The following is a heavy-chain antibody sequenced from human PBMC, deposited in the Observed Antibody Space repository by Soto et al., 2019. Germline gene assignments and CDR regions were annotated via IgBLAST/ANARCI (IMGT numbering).Heavy chain of an antibody. J-gene: IGHJ3*01. CDR2: FYHTGKT. CDR3: AREMHASIDVFDV. D-gene: IGHD6-6*01. V-gene: IGHV4-31*03. CDR1: GASLISGGYY. Sequence: QVQLQESGPGLVKPSQTLSLTCTVSGASLISGGYYWTCIRHHPGKGLEWIGYFYHTGKTYYNPYLESRGSISGDMSKNHLSPTLTSVHAADTAVYYWAREMHASIDVFDVWGQATVVTVSS.